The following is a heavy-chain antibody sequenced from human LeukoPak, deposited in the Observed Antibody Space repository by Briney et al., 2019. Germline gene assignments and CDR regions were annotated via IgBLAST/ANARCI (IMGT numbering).Heavy chain of an antibody. V-gene: IGHV4-59*01. J-gene: IGHJ3*02. CDR1: GASISSSY. D-gene: IGHD3-22*01. CDR2: IYYNGNT. Sequence: SGTLCLTCTVSGASISSSYWSWVRQPPGKRLEWIGFIYYNGNTNSNPSLKSRVTISVDTSKNQFSLKLTSVTAADTAVYYCVRGNYDNRGYSNAFDIWGQGAMVTVSS. CDR3: VRGNYDNRGYSNAFDI.